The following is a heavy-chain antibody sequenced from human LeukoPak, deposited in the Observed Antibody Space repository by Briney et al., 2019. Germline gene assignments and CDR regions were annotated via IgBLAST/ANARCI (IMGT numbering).Heavy chain of an antibody. D-gene: IGHD4-17*01. CDR3: ARDGHRYGDPPR. Sequence: PSETLSLTCTVSGGSISSGGYYWSWIRQHPGKGLEWIGYIYYSGSTYYNPSLKSRVTISVDASKNQFSLKLSSVTAADTAVYYCARDGHRYGDPPRWGQGTLVTVSS. CDR2: IYYSGST. V-gene: IGHV4-31*03. J-gene: IGHJ4*02. CDR1: GGSISSGGYY.